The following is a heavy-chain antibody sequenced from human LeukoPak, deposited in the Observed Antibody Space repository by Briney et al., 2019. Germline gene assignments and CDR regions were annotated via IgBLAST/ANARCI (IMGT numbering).Heavy chain of an antibody. CDR2: IYYSGST. V-gene: IGHV4-61*05. D-gene: IGHD6-19*01. CDR1: GGSISSSSYY. Sequence: SETLSLTCTVSGGSISSSSYYWSWIRQPPGKGLEWIGHIYYSGSTNYNPSLKSRVTISVDTSKNQFSLKLSSVTAADTAVYYCARQSIAVAGGYYFDYWGQGTLVTVSS. J-gene: IGHJ4*02. CDR3: ARQSIAVAGGYYFDY.